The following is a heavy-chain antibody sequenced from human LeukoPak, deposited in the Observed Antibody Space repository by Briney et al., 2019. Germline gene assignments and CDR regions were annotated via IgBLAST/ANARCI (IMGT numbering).Heavy chain of an antibody. D-gene: IGHD6-19*01. CDR1: GGSFSGYY. CDR2: INHSGST. CDR3: ARGWYSSGWHVNWFDP. V-gene: IGHV4-34*01. J-gene: IGHJ5*02. Sequence: SETLSLTCAVYGGSFSGYYWSWIRQPPGKGLEWIGEINHSGSTNYNPSLKSRVTISVDTSKNQFSLKLSSVTAADTAVYYCARGWYSSGWHVNWFDPWGQGTLVTVSS.